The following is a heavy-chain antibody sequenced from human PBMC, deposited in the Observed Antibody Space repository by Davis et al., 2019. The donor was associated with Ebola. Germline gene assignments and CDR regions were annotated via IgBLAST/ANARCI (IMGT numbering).Heavy chain of an antibody. Sequence: SETLSLTCTVSGGSISSSSYYWGWIRQPPGKGLEWIGSIYYSGSTYYNPSLKSRVTISVDTSKNQFSLKLSSVTAADTAVYYCARVQQQLEPFDYWGQGTLVTVSS. CDR3: ARVQQQLEPFDY. J-gene: IGHJ4*02. CDR2: IYYSGST. CDR1: GGSISSSSYY. V-gene: IGHV4-39*07. D-gene: IGHD6-13*01.